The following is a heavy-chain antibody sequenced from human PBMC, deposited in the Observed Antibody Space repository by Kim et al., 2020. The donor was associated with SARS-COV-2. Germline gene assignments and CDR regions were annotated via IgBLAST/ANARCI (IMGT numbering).Heavy chain of an antibody. Sequence: GESLKISRKGSGYSFTSYWIGWVRQMPGKGLEWMGIIYPGDSDTRYSPSFQGQVTIPADKSISTAYLQWSSLKASDTAMYYCARLSHYDITTLGKHAFDIWGQGTMVTVSS. CDR3: ARLSHYDITTLGKHAFDI. CDR2: IYPGDSDT. D-gene: IGHD3-22*01. CDR1: GYSFTSYW. J-gene: IGHJ3*02. V-gene: IGHV5-51*01.